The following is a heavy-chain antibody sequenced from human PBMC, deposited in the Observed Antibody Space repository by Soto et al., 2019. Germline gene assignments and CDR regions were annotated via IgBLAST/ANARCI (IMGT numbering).Heavy chain of an antibody. D-gene: IGHD1-26*01. V-gene: IGHV4-39*01. CDR2: IYYSGST. CDR1: GGSISSSSYY. J-gene: IGHJ6*02. Sequence: PSETLSLTCTVSGGSISSSSYYWGWIRQPPWKGLEWIGSIYYSGSTYYNPSLKSRVTISVDTSKNQFSLKLSSVTAADTAVYYCARRRSSPYYYYGMDVWXQGTTVTVSS. CDR3: ARRRSSPYYYYGMDV.